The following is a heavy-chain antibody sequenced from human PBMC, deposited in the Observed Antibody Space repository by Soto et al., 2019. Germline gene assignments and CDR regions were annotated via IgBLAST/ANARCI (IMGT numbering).Heavy chain of an antibody. V-gene: IGHV3-23*01. J-gene: IGHJ4*02. CDR2: ISGSGGGT. D-gene: IGHD5-12*01. CDR1: GFTFSSYA. CDR3: SKGVATINPGRFDY. Sequence: EVQLLESGGGLVQPGGSLRLSCAASGFTFSSYAMSWVRQAPGKGLEWISAISGSGGGTYYADSVKGRFTISRDNSKNTLYMQMNSLRAEDTAVYYCSKGVATINPGRFDYWGQGTLVTVSS.